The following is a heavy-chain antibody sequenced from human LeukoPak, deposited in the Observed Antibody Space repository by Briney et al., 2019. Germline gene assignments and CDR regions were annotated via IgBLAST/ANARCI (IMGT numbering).Heavy chain of an antibody. CDR2: IYYSGTT. CDR1: GGSISSYY. Sequence: PSETLSLTCTVSGGSISSYYWSWIRQPPGKGLEWIGYIYYSGTTNYNPSLKGRVTISVDTSKNQFSLKLSSVTAADTAVYYCARGVYIAAAQYGYWGQGTLVTVSS. CDR3: ARGVYIAAAQYGY. J-gene: IGHJ4*02. D-gene: IGHD6-13*01. V-gene: IGHV4-59*01.